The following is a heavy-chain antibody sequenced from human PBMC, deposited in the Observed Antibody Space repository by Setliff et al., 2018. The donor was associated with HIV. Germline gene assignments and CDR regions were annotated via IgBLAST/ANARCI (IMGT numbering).Heavy chain of an antibody. CDR3: ASHQDYGDNYYFDY. V-gene: IGHV1-24*01. Sequence: ASVKVSCKVFGFTLSEVSIHWVRQAPGKGLERMGYFDPQDGETVYAQKFQGRVTMTEDTSIDTAYMELTRLRSEDTAVYYCASHQDYGDNYYFDYWGQGALVTVSS. CDR1: GFTLSEVS. CDR2: FDPQDGET. J-gene: IGHJ4*02. D-gene: IGHD4-17*01.